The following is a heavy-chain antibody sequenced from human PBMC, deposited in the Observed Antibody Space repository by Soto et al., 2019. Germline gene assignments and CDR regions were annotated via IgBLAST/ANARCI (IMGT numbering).Heavy chain of an antibody. Sequence: PGESLKISCKASGYSFTRYWISWVRQMPGKGLEWMGRLDPSDSYTSYSPSFQGHVTISTDKSISTAYLQWSSLKASDSAMYYCARHLTGSWKCDFWGQGTPVTGSS. D-gene: IGHD2-8*02. CDR2: LDPSDSYT. CDR1: GYSFTRYW. CDR3: ARHLTGSWKCDF. V-gene: IGHV5-10-1*01. J-gene: IGHJ4*02.